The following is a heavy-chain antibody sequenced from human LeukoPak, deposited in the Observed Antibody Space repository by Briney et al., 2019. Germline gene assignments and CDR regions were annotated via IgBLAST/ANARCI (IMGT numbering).Heavy chain of an antibody. Sequence: GGSLRLSCAAPGFTFSSYAMHWVRQAPGKGLEWVAVISYDGSNKYYADSVKGRFTISRDNSKNTLYLQMNSLRAEDTAVYYCARAGDGYNYGSFDYWGQGTLVTVSS. J-gene: IGHJ4*02. CDR1: GFTFSSYA. CDR2: ISYDGSNK. CDR3: ARAGDGYNYGSFDY. D-gene: IGHD5-24*01. V-gene: IGHV3-30*01.